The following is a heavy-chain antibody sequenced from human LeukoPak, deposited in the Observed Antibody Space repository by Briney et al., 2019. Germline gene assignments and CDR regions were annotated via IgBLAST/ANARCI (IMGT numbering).Heavy chain of an antibody. CDR1: GFTFSSYE. V-gene: IGHV3-48*03. D-gene: IGHD1-26*01. CDR3: ARGVVGATTGWYFDL. J-gene: IGHJ2*01. Sequence: GGSLRLSCAASGFTFSSYEMNWVRQAPGKGLEWVSYISSGGSIIYYADSVKGRFTISRDNAKGSLYLQMNSLRAEDTAVYYCARGVVGATTGWYFDLWGRGTLVTVSS. CDR2: ISSGGSII.